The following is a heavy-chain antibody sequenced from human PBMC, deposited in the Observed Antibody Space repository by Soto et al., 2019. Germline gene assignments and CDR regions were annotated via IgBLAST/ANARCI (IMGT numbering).Heavy chain of an antibody. V-gene: IGHV3-23*01. J-gene: IGHJ4*02. D-gene: IGHD6-6*01. CDR2: ISGSGGST. Sequence: GGSLRLSCAASGFTFISYAMSWVRQAPGKGLEWVSAISGSGGSTYYADSVKGRFTISRDNSKNTLYLQMNSLRAEDTAVYYCAKGPRGIAARPIDYWGQGTLVTVS. CDR1: GFTFISYA. CDR3: AKGPRGIAARPIDY.